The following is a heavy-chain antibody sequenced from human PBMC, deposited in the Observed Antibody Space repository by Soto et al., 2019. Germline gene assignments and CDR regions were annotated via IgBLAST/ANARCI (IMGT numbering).Heavy chain of an antibody. CDR1: GFAFSNYW. CDR2: IKGDDSST. D-gene: IGHD6-19*01. Sequence: EVQLVESGGGLVQPGGSLRLSCVASGFAFSNYWMHWVREVPGKELMWVSRIKGDDSSTSYAHSVEGRFTILRDNAKSTLYLQMNSLRAEDTAVYYCAREIITVAGAIRWFDPWGQGTLVTVSS. J-gene: IGHJ5*02. CDR3: AREIITVAGAIRWFDP. V-gene: IGHV3-74*01.